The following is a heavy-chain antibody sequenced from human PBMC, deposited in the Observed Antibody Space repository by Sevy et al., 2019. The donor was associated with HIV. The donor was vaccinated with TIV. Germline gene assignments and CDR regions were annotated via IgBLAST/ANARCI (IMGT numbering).Heavy chain of an antibody. V-gene: IGHV3-23*01. D-gene: IGHD6-13*01. CDR3: AKGAGSSLAGDYFDY. Sequence: GGSLRLSCAASGFTFTSYVMSWVRQAPGKGLEWVAVISVGGCNTYYATTVKGRFTISTDNSKNTLYLQMNRLRAEDTAVYYCAKGAGSSLAGDYFDYWGQGTLVTVSS. J-gene: IGHJ4*02. CDR1: GFTFTSYV. CDR2: ISVGGCNT.